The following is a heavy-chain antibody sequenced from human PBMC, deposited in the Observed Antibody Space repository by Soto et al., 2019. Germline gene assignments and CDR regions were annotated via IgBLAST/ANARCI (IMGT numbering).Heavy chain of an antibody. CDR3: ARGEYSGYVNYYYYYYGMDV. CDR1: GDSVSSNSAA. V-gene: IGHV6-1*01. J-gene: IGHJ6*02. CDR2: TYYRSKWYN. Sequence: SQTLSLTCVISGDSVSSNSAAWNWIRQSPSRGLEWLGRTYYRSKWYNDYAVSVKSRITINPDTSKNQFSLQLNSVTPEDTAVYYCARGEYSGYVNYYYYYYGMDVWGQGTTVTVSS. D-gene: IGHD5-12*01.